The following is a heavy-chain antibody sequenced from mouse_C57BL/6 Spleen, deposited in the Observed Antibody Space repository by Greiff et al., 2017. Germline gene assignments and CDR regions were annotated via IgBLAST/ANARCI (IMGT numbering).Heavy chain of an antibody. D-gene: IGHD1-1*01. CDR1: GFSLTSYG. CDR3: ARNGGDYYYGSLYYYAMDY. J-gene: IGHJ4*01. V-gene: IGHV2-2*01. Sequence: QVQLQQSGPGLVQPSQSLSITCTVSGFSLTSYGVHWVRQSPGKGLEWLGVIWSGGSTDYNAAFISRLSISKDNSKSQVFFKMNSLQADDTAIYYCARNGGDYYYGSLYYYAMDYWGQGTSVTVSS. CDR2: IWSGGST.